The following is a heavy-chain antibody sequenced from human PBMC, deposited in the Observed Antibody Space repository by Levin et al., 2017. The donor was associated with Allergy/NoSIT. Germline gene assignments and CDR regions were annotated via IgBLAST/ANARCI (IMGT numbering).Heavy chain of an antibody. CDR3: ARRFGDYSGFDY. V-gene: IGHV3-64*01. CDR1: GFTFSSYA. CDR2: ISGSGGNT. Sequence: ETLSLTCAASGFTFSSYAMHWVRQAPGKGLEYVSAISGSGGNTYYANSVKGRFTISRDNSKNTLYLQMGSLRAEDMAVYYCARRFGDYSGFDYWGQGTLVTVSS. J-gene: IGHJ4*02. D-gene: IGHD4-17*01.